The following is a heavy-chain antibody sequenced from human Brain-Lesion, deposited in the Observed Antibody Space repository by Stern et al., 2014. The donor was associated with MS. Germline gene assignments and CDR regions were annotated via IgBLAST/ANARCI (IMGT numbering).Heavy chain of an antibody. Sequence: VHLVESGPGLVKPSETLSLTCTVAGGSVSSTSYAWAWIRQPPGKGLEWIGTIYYSGKTYYSPSLKSRLTISLDTSQNQFSLQLSSVTAADTAVYYCAGEEDIRYCSGGSCTGNWFDPGGQGTLVTVSS. J-gene: IGHJ5*02. CDR1: GGSVSSTSYA. CDR3: AGEEDIRYCSGGSCTGNWFDP. V-gene: IGHV4-39*01. CDR2: IYYSGKT. D-gene: IGHD2-15*01.